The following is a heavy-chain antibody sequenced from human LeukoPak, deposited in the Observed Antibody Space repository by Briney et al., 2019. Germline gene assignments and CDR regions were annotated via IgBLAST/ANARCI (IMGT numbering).Heavy chain of an antibody. CDR2: IYHSAST. Sequence: SETLSLTCTVSGYSISSGYYWGWIRQPPGKGLEWIGSIYHSASTYYNPSLKSRVTISEDTSKNQFSLKLSSVTAADTAVYYCARVGIAVDYWGQGTLVTVSS. CDR1: GYSISSGYY. J-gene: IGHJ4*02. CDR3: ARVGIAVDY. D-gene: IGHD6-13*01. V-gene: IGHV4-38-2*02.